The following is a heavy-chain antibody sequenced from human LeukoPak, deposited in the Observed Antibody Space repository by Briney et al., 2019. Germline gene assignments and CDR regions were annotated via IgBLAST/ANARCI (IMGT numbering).Heavy chain of an antibody. J-gene: IGHJ4*02. CDR3: ARASLPYYDSSGYDY. Sequence: PGGSLRLSCAASGLTLSSYSMNWVRQAPGKGLEWVTSISSSSSYIYYADSVKGRFTISRDNAKNSLYLQMNSLRAEDTAVYYCARASLPYYDSSGYDYWGQGTLVTVSS. CDR2: ISSSSSYI. D-gene: IGHD3-22*01. CDR1: GLTLSSYS. V-gene: IGHV3-21*01.